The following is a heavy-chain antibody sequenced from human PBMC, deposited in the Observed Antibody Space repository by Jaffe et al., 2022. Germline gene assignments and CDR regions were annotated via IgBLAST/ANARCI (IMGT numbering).Heavy chain of an antibody. D-gene: IGHD1-1*01. Sequence: EVQLVESGGGLVQPGRSLRLSCTASGFTFGDYAMSWVRQAPGKGLEWVGFIRSKAYGGTTEYAASVKGRFTISRDDSKSIAYLQMNSLKTEDTAVYYCTRAGRGSGTTRYYFDYWGQGTLVTVSS. CDR1: GFTFGDYA. V-gene: IGHV3-49*04. CDR3: TRAGRGSGTTRYYFDY. CDR2: IRSKAYGGTT. J-gene: IGHJ4*02.